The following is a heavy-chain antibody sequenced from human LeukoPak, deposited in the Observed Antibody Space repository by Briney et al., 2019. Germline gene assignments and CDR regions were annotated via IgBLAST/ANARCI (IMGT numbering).Heavy chain of an antibody. CDR1: GGSISSYY. D-gene: IGHD3-22*01. Sequence: TPSETLSLTCTVSGGSISSYYGSWIRQPPGKGLEWMGYIYYSGSTNYNPSLKSRVTISVDTSKNQFSLKLSSVTAADTAVYYCATGVDSSDSAFDIWGQGTMVTVSS. CDR2: IYYSGST. V-gene: IGHV4-59*01. J-gene: IGHJ3*02. CDR3: ATGVDSSDSAFDI.